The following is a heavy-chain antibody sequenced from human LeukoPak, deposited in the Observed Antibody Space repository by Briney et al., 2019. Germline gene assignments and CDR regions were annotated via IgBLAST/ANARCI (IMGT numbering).Heavy chain of an antibody. CDR2: ISSSGSNI. Sequence: GGSLRLSCAASGFTFSDYYMSSIRQAPGKGLEWVSYISSSGSNIYYADSVKGRFTISRDTAKNSLYLQMNSLRAEDTAVYYCGSCYLGNGVDYWGQGTLVTVSS. J-gene: IGHJ4*02. CDR1: GFTFSDYY. CDR3: GSCYLGNGVDY. D-gene: IGHD2-15*01. V-gene: IGHV3-11*01.